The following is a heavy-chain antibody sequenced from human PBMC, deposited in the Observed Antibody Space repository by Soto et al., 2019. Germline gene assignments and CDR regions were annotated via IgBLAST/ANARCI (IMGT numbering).Heavy chain of an antibody. D-gene: IGHD4-17*01. CDR2: INPNRGGT. J-gene: IGHJ4*02. CDR1: GYTFTDYY. V-gene: IGHV1-2*02. Sequence: GASVKVSCKAYGYTFTDYYMHWVRQAPGQGLEWMGWINPNRGGTNYAQKFQGRVTMTRDTSISTAYMEVSRLRSDDTAVYYCARAVSTLLYYFDCWGQGTLVTVSS. CDR3: ARAVSTLLYYFDC.